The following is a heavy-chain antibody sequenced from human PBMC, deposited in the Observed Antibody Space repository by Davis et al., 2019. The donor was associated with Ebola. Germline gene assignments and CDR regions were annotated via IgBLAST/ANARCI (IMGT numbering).Heavy chain of an antibody. J-gene: IGHJ6*02. CDR2: INPNSGGT. CDR3: ARGGTGCSGGSCRYYYYGMDV. Sequence: ASVKVSCKASGYTFTGYYMHWVRQAPGQGLEWMGWINPNSGGTNYAQKFQGWVTMTRDTSISTAYMELSRLRSDDTAVYYCARGGTGCSGGSCRYYYYGMDVWGQGTMVTVSS. D-gene: IGHD2-15*01. CDR1: GYTFTGYY. V-gene: IGHV1-2*04.